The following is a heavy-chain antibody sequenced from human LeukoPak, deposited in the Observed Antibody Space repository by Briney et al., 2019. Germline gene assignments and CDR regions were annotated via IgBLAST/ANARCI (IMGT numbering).Heavy chain of an antibody. CDR3: AKDSSGYSDYFDY. V-gene: IGHV3-23*01. J-gene: IGHJ4*02. CDR1: GFTLSSYE. D-gene: IGHD3-22*01. Sequence: GGSLRLSCTASGFTLSSYEMSWIRQAPGKGLEWVSSIDYSGGSTYYADSVKGRFTISRDNSKNTLYLQLNSLRPEDTAVYYCAKDSSGYSDYFDYWGQGTLVTVSS. CDR2: IDYSGGST.